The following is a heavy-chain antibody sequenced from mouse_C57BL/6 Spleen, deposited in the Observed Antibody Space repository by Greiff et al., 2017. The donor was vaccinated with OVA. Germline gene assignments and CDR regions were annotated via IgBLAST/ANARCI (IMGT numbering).Heavy chain of an antibody. D-gene: IGHD4-1*01. CDR2: ISSGGSYT. Sequence: EVKLMESGGDLVKPGGSLKLSCAASGFTFSSYGMSWVRQTPDKRLEWVATISSGGSYTYSPDSVKGRFPISRDNAKNTLYLQMSSLKSEDTAMYYCARLTGTRYAMDYWGQGTSVTVSS. CDR1: GFTFSSYG. CDR3: ARLTGTRYAMDY. J-gene: IGHJ4*01. V-gene: IGHV5-6*01.